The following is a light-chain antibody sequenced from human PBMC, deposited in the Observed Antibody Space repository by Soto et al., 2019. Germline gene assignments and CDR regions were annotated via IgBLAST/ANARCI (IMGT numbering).Light chain of an antibody. V-gene: IGLV2-14*01. J-gene: IGLJ1*01. CDR2: EVS. CDR1: SSDVGGYNY. Sequence: QSVLTQPASVSGSPGQSITISCTGTSSDVGGYNYVSWYQQHPGKAPKLMIYEVSNRPSGVSNRFSGSKSDNTASLTISGLQAEDEADYYCSSYTSTSTIYVCGTGSKVNVL. CDR3: SSYTSTSTIYV.